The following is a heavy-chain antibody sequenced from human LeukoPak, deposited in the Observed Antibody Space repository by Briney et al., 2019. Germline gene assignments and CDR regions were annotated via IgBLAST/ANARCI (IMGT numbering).Heavy chain of an antibody. CDR2: IYYSGST. CDR1: GGSFSSYY. Sequence: SETLSLTCAVYGGSFSSYYWGWIRQPPGKGLEWIGSIYYSGSTYYNPSLKSRVTISVDTSKNQFSLKLSSVTAADTAVYYCARFLMVRGAPEGVFDYWGQGTLVTVSS. V-gene: IGHV4-39*07. CDR3: ARFLMVRGAPEGVFDY. J-gene: IGHJ4*02. D-gene: IGHD3-10*01.